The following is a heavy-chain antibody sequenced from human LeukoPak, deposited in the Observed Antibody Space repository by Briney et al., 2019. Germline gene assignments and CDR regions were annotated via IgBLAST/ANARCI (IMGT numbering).Heavy chain of an antibody. Sequence: SETLSLTCTVSGGSISSSSYYWGWIRQPPGKGLEWIGNIYFSGSTYYNPSLKSRVTLSVDTSKNQFSLKLSSVTAADTAVYYCARNLVRGVGPSPFDPWGQGTLVTVSS. CDR2: IYFSGST. V-gene: IGHV4-39*01. CDR3: ARNLVRGVGPSPFDP. J-gene: IGHJ5*02. D-gene: IGHD3-10*01. CDR1: GGSISSSSYY.